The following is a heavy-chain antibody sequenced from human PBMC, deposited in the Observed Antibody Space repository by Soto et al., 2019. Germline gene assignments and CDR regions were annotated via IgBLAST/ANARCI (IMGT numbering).Heavy chain of an antibody. J-gene: IGHJ3*02. V-gene: IGHV4-31*03. CDR2: IYYSGST. Sequence: SVTLTLTCTVSGGSISSGGYYWSWIRQHPGKGLEWIGYIYYSGSTYYNPSLKSRVTISVDTSKNQFSLKLSSVTAADTAVYYCASYIKPYYYDSSGPSHIWGQGTMVSVSS. CDR3: ASYIKPYYYDSSGPSHI. CDR1: GGSISSGGYY. D-gene: IGHD3-22*01.